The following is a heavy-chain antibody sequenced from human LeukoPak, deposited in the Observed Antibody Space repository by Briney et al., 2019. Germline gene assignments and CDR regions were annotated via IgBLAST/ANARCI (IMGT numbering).Heavy chain of an antibody. CDR3: ARDGGGQLVRNWFDP. V-gene: IGHV1-46*01. Sequence: ASVTVSCKASGYTFTIYYMHWVRQAPGQGLEWMGIINPSGGSTSYAQKFQGRVTMTRDTSTSTVYMELSSLRSEDTAVYYCARDGGGQLVRNWFDPWGQGTLVTVSS. D-gene: IGHD6-6*01. J-gene: IGHJ5*02. CDR1: GYTFTIYY. CDR2: INPSGGST.